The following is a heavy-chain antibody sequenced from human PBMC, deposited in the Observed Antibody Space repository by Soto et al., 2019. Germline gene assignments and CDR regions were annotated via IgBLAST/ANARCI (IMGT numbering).Heavy chain of an antibody. CDR2: IYYSGNS. Sequence: SETLSLTCSVSGDSVSSSYTYWIRQPPGKGLEWMGYIYYSGNSNYNPSLKSRVTMSVDTTKNQVSLKLSSATAADTAIYYCARAHYDSGPTYVASWGQGALVTVSS. CDR1: GDSVSSSY. CDR3: ARAHYDSGPTYVAS. J-gene: IGHJ4*02. D-gene: IGHD3-10*01. V-gene: IGHV4-59*02.